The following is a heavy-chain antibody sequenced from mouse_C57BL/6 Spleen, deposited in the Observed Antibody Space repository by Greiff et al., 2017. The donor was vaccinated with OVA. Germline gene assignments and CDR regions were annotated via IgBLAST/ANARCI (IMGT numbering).Heavy chain of an antibody. D-gene: IGHD1-1*01. CDR1: GYAFSSYW. J-gene: IGHJ2*01. CDR2: IYPGDGDT. CDR3: ARSHGSNYFDY. Sequence: VQLQQSGAELVKPGDSVKISCKASGYAFSSYWMNWVKQRPGKGLEWIGQIYPGDGDTNYNGKLKGKTTLTADKPSSTAYMQNSSLTAEDSAVYFCARSHGSNYFDYWGQGTTLTVSS. V-gene: IGHV1-80*01.